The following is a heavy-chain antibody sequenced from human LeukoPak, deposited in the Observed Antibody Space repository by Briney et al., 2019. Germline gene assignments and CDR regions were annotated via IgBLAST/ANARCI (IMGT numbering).Heavy chain of an antibody. CDR2: FDPEDGET. D-gene: IGHD3-3*01. CDR3: ATDGGLASYYDLWSGYYGMDV. Sequence: ASVKVSCKVSGYTLTELSMHWVRQAPGKGLEWMGGFDPEDGETIYAQKFQGRVTMTEDTSTDTAYMELSSLRSEDTAVYYCATDGGLASYYDLWSGYYGMDVWGQGTTVTVSS. CDR1: GYTLTELS. V-gene: IGHV1-24*01. J-gene: IGHJ6*02.